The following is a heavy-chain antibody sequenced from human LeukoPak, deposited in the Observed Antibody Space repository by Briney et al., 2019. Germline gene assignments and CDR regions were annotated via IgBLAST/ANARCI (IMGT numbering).Heavy chain of an antibody. CDR2: ISYDGSNK. J-gene: IGHJ2*01. CDR1: GFTFRTYA. D-gene: IGHD5-18*01. V-gene: IGHV3-30-3*01. Sequence: GGSLRLSCVVSGFTFRTYAMHWVRQAPGKGLEWVAVISYDGSNKYYADSVQGRFTISRDNSRNTLHLQMNSLRAEDTAVYYCAKDADTATIIYWYFDLWGRGTLVTVSS. CDR3: AKDADTATIIYWYFDL.